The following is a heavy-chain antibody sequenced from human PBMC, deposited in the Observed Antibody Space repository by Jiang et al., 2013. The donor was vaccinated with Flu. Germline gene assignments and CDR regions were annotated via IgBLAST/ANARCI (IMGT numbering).Heavy chain of an antibody. V-gene: IGHV1-3*01. CDR3: ARIAVAGTMMDV. Sequence: SGYTFTSYAMHWVRQAPGQRLEWMGWINAGNGNTKYSQKFQGRVTITRDTSASTAYMELSSLRSEDTAVYYCARIAVAGTMMDVWGQGTTVTVSS. CDR2: INAGNGNT. CDR1: GYTFTSYA. D-gene: IGHD6-19*01. J-gene: IGHJ6*02.